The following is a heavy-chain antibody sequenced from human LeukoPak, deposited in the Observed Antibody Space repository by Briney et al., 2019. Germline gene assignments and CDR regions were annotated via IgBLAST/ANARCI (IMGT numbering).Heavy chain of an antibody. D-gene: IGHD1/OR15-1a*01. J-gene: IGHJ5*02. CDR3: ARDPRNKGFDP. CDR2: INGDGSST. V-gene: IGHV3-74*01. CDR1: GFTFSSYS. Sequence: PGGSLRLSCAASGFTFSSYSMNWVRQAPGKGLVWVSTINGDGSSTNYADSVKGRFTISRDNAKNTLYLEMNSLRAEDTAVYYCARDPRNKGFDPWGQGTLVTVS.